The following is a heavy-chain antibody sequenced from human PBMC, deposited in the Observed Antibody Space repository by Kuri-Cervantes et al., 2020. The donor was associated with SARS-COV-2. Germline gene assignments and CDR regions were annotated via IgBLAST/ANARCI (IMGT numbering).Heavy chain of an antibody. CDR1: GFTFSSYS. J-gene: IGHJ6*03. V-gene: IGHV3-23*01. CDR2: ISGSGGST. Sequence: GGSLRLSCAASGFTFSSYSMNWVRQAPGKGLEWVSAISGSGGSTYYADSVKGRFTISRDNSKDTLYLQMNSLRAEDTAVYYCARVRNDYYYYYYMDVWGKGTTVTVSS. CDR3: ARVRNDYYYYYYMDV.